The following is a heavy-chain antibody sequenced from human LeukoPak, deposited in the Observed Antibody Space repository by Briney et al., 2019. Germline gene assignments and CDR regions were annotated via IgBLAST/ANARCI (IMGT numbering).Heavy chain of an antibody. CDR2: ISGSGGST. CDR1: GFTFSSYA. J-gene: IGHJ5*02. D-gene: IGHD1-1*01. Sequence: GGSLRLSCAASGFTFSSYAMSWVRQAPGKGLEWVSAISGSGGSTYYADSVKGRFTISRDNSRNTLYLQMNSLRAEDTAVYYCAKDRSVHGKNWFDPWGQGTLVTVSS. CDR3: AKDRSVHGKNWFDP. V-gene: IGHV3-23*01.